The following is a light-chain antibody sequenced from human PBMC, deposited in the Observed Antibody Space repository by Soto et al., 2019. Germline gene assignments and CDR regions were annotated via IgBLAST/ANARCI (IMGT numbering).Light chain of an antibody. V-gene: IGKV1-39*01. Sequence: DIQMTQSPSSLSASVGDRVTITCRASQSISSYLNWYQQKPGKAPKLLIYAASRLQSGVPSTFSGSGSGTDFTLTISSLQPEDFATYDCQQSYSTPTWTFGQGTKVDIK. J-gene: IGKJ1*01. CDR2: AAS. CDR1: QSISSY. CDR3: QQSYSTPTWT.